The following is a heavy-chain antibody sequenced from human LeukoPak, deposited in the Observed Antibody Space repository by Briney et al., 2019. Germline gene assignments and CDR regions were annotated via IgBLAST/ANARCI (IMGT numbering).Heavy chain of an antibody. CDR2: ISYDGSNK. CDR1: GFTVSSNY. J-gene: IGHJ4*02. V-gene: IGHV3-30*18. CDR3: AKVVRGLTMVRGVSDY. Sequence: GGSLRLSCAASGFTVSSNYMSWVRQAPGKGLEWVAVISYDGSNKNYADSVKGRFTISRDNSKNTLYLQMNSLRAEDTAVYYCAKVVRGLTMVRGVSDYWGQGTLVTVSS. D-gene: IGHD3-10*01.